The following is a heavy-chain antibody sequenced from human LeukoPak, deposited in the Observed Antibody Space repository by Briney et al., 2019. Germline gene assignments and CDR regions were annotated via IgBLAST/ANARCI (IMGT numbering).Heavy chain of an antibody. CDR1: VGTFFSDA. CDR3: VRDRGYCSSTSCYGGDWFDP. D-gene: IGHD2-2*01. Sequence: SVRVSSTASVGTFFSDAICWVRQAPGQGVEWVGRIIPILGIANYAQTFRGRVTISADRSTSTAYMELSRLRPQDTAAYYCVRDRGYCSSTSCYGGDWFDPWGQGTLVTVSS. V-gene: IGHV1-69*04. CDR2: IIPILGIA. J-gene: IGHJ5*02.